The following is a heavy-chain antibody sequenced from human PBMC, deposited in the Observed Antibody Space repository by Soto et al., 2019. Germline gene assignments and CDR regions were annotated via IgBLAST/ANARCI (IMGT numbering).Heavy chain of an antibody. Sequence: QVQLVESGGGVVQPGRSLRLSCAASGFTFSSYGMHWVRQAPGKGLEWVAVIWYDGSNKYYADSVKGRFTISRDNSKNTLYLQMISLRAEDTAVYYCARDPNYDILTGYWNEYYFDYWGQGTLVTVSS. V-gene: IGHV3-33*01. J-gene: IGHJ4*02. CDR2: IWYDGSNK. CDR1: GFTFSSYG. CDR3: ARDPNYDILTGYWNEYYFDY. D-gene: IGHD3-9*01.